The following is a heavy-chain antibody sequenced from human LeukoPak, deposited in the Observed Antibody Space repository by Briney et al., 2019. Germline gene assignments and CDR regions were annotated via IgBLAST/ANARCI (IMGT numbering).Heavy chain of an antibody. CDR3: ARGPLKYSSSWYCSY. CDR2: IWYDGSNK. D-gene: IGHD6-13*01. J-gene: IGHJ4*02. Sequence: GGSLRLSCAASGFTFSSYGMHWVRQAPGKGLEWVAVIWYDGSNKYYADSVKGRFTISRDNSKNTLYLQMNSLRAEDTAVYYCARGPLKYSSSWYCSYWGQGTLVTVSS. V-gene: IGHV3-33*01. CDR1: GFTFSSYG.